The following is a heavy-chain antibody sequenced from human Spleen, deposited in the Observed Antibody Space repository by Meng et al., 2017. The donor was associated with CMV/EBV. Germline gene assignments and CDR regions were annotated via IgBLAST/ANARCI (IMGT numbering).Heavy chain of an antibody. CDR2: IKSKTDGGTT. CDR1: GFSFSNAW. V-gene: IGHV3-15*05. CDR3: TRDPFMGGYYYGMDV. Sequence: GESLKISCAASGFSFSNAWMSWVRQAPGKGLEWVGRIKSKTDGGTTDYATPVKGRFSISRDDSKNTLYVQMNSLRAEDTAIYYCTRDPFMGGYYYGMDVWGQGTTVTVSS. J-gene: IGHJ6*02. D-gene: IGHD2-15*01.